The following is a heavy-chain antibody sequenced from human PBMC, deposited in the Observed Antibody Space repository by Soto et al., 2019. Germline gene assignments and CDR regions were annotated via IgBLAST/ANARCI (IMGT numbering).Heavy chain of an antibody. V-gene: IGHV3-23*01. CDR3: AKGPYSSGGYWFDP. J-gene: IGHJ5*02. CDR2: ISGSGDNT. Sequence: GGSLRLSCAASGFTFSTYAMTWVRQAPGRGLEWVSFISGSGDNTNYADSVRGRFTISRDNSKNTLYLQMNSVRAEDTAVYYCAKGPYSSGGYWFDPWGQGTLVTVSS. CDR1: GFTFSTYA. D-gene: IGHD6-19*01.